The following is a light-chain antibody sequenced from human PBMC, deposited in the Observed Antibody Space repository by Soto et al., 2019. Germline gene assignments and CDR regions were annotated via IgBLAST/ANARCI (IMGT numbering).Light chain of an antibody. Sequence: DIQMTQSPSSLSASIGDRITITCRASQDIRNSLAWYQQKPGKVPKLLIYAASTLQSGVPSRFSGSGSGTDFTLPISSLQPEDVATYSCQKYNSAPLTFGGGTEVEIK. CDR3: QKYNSAPLT. CDR2: AAS. CDR1: QDIRNS. J-gene: IGKJ4*01. V-gene: IGKV1-27*01.